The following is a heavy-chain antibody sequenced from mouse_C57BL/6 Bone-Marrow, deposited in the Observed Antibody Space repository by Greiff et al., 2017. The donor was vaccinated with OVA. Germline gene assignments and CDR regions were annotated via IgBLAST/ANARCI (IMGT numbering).Heavy chain of an antibody. CDR2: IDPSDSET. D-gene: IGHD1-1*02. CDR3: ARRGTMVPYFDV. CDR1: GYTFTSYW. J-gene: IGHJ1*03. Sequence: QVQLQQPGAELVRPGSSVKLSCKASGYTFTSYWMHWVKQRPIQGLEWIGNIDPSDSETHYNQKFKDKATLTVDKSSSTAYMQLSSLTSEDSAVYYCARRGTMVPYFDVWGTGTTVTVSS. V-gene: IGHV1-52*01.